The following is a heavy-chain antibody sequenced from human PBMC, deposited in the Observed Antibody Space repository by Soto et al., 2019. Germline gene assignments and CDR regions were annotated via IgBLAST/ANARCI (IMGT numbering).Heavy chain of an antibody. V-gene: IGHV3-30*18. J-gene: IGHJ3*02. CDR3: AKDPNDAFDI. CDR1: GFTFSSYG. CDR2: ISYDGSNK. Sequence: GGSLRLSCAASGFTFSSYGMHWVRQAPGKGLEWVAVISYDGSNKYYADSVKGRFTISRDNSKNTLYLQMSSLRAEDTAVYYRAKDPNDAFDIWGQGTMVTVSS.